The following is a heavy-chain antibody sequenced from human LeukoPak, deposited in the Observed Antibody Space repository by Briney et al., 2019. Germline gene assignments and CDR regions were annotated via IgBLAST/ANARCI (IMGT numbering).Heavy chain of an antibody. CDR2: FSGSGGTT. V-gene: IGHV3-23*01. CDR1: GFTFSSYA. Sequence: GGSLRLSCAASGFTFSSYAMNWVRQAPGRGLEWVSGFSGSGGTTYYADSVKGRFTISRDNSKNTLYLQMNSLRAEGTAVYYCANGNRCTSPNCLGYYYFYMDVWGKGTTVTVSS. J-gene: IGHJ6*03. CDR3: ANGNRCTSPNCLGYYYFYMDV. D-gene: IGHD2-8*01.